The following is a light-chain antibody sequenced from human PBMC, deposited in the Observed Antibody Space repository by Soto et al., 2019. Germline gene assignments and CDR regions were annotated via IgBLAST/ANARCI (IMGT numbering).Light chain of an antibody. CDR1: QSVSSY. CDR2: DAS. CDR3: PQPSILPLP. Sequence: EMGLRQDPSTLSLSKGETATLACRASQSVSSYLAWYQQKPGQAPRLLIYDASNRATGIPARFSGSGSATAFTLTISSLEPEDFAVYYCPQPSILPLPFGQGSMVDIK. V-gene: IGKV3-11*01. J-gene: IGKJ1*01.